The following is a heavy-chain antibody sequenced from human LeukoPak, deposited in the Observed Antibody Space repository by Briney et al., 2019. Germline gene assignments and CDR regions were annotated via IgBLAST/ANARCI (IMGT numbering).Heavy chain of an antibody. J-gene: IGHJ4*02. Sequence: SETLSLTCAVYGGSFSGYYWSWIRQPPGKGLEWIGEINHSGSTNYNRSLKSRVTISVDTSKNQFSLKLSSVTAADTAVYYCARGVEMTTAPFDYWGQGTLVTVSS. CDR3: ARGVEMTTAPFDY. V-gene: IGHV4-34*01. CDR1: GGSFSGYY. D-gene: IGHD5-24*01. CDR2: INHSGST.